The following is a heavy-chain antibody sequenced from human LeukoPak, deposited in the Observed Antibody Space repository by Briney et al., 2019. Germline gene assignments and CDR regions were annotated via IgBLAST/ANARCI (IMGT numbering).Heavy chain of an antibody. V-gene: IGHV3-74*01. CDR2: SNSDGSST. Sequence: GGSLRLSCAASGFTFNRHWMHWVRQAPGKGLVWVSRSNSDGSSTVHADSVKGRFTISRDNAKNTLYLQMNSLRTEDTAVYYCAKDLNYGELVDSWGKGTLVTVSS. CDR1: GFTFNRHW. J-gene: IGHJ4*02. CDR3: AKDLNYGELVDS. D-gene: IGHD4-17*01.